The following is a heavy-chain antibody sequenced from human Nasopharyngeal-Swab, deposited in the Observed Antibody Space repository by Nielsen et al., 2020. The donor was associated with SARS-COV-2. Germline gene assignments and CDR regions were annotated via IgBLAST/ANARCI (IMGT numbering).Heavy chain of an antibody. CDR1: GYTFTSYA. V-gene: IGHV7-4-1*02. CDR3: AKDYSSDSSGPFDY. Sequence: ASVKVSCKASGYTFTSYAMNWVRQAPGQGLEWMGWINTNTGNPTYAQGFTGRFVFSLDTSVSTAYLQISSLKAEDTTVYYCAKDYSSDSSGPFDYWGQGTLVTVSS. D-gene: IGHD3-22*01. CDR2: INTNTGNP. J-gene: IGHJ4*02.